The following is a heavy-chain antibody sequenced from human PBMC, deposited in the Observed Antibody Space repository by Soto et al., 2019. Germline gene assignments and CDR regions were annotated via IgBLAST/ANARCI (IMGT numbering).Heavy chain of an antibody. V-gene: IGHV1-46*01. CDR2: INPSGGNT. D-gene: IGHD2-2*01. Sequence: ASVKVSCKASGYSFISHYIHWVRQAPGQGLEWMGFINPSGGNTTYAQKLQGRVTMTTDTSTSTVYMELRSLRSDDTAVYYCARVLGDIVVVPAAIGRSHLNYYYYMDVWGKGTTVTVSS. CDR3: ARVLGDIVVVPAAIGRSHLNYYYYMDV. J-gene: IGHJ6*03. CDR1: GYSFISHY.